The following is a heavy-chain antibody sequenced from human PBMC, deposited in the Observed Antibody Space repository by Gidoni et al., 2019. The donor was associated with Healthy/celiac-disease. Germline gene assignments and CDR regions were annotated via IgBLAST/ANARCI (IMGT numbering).Heavy chain of an antibody. D-gene: IGHD6-6*01. Sequence: QVPLVESGGGVVQPGRSLRRSCPASGFTFSSYAMHWVRQAPGKGLEWVAVISYDGSNKYYADSVKGRFTISRDNSKNTLYLQMNSLRAEDTAVYYCARDLVGSSIAAPRGGGMDVWGQGTTVTVSS. CDR3: ARDLVGSSIAAPRGGGMDV. V-gene: IGHV3-30-3*01. CDR1: GFTFSSYA. J-gene: IGHJ6*02. CDR2: ISYDGSNK.